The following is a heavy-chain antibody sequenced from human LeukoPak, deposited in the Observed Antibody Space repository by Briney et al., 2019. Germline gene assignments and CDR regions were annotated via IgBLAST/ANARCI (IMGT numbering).Heavy chain of an antibody. CDR2: ISSYSSVI. J-gene: IGHJ5*02. CDR3: ARTALHLNYYDGRALYL. D-gene: IGHD3-22*01. Sequence: GGSLRLACAASGFTLSHYGVTWVRQTPRKGLEWISYISSYSSVIYYADSVQGRFTISRDNGKDALSLQVSSLRDDDTAVYFCARTALHLNYYDGRALYLWGQGTLVTVSS. V-gene: IGHV3-48*02. CDR1: GFTLSHYG.